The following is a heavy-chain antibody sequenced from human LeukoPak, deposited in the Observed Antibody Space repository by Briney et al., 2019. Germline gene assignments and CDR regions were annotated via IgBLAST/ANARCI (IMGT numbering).Heavy chain of an antibody. CDR1: GYTFTSYD. CDR2: MNPNSGNT. V-gene: IGHV1-8*01. D-gene: IGHD6-13*01. J-gene: IGHJ6*03. CDR3: ARVRIAAAGSGDYYMDV. Sequence: GASVKVSCKASGYTFTSYDINWVRQATGQGLEWMGWMNPNSGNTGYEQKFQGRVTMTRNTSISTAYMELSSLRSEDTAVYYCARVRIAAAGSGDYYMDVWGKGTTVTVSS.